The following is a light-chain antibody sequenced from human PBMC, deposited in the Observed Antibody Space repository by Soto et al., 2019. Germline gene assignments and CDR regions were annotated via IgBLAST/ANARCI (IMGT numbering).Light chain of an antibody. J-gene: IGLJ2*01. V-gene: IGLV2-14*01. CDR2: DVS. CDR3: SSYTSSSAYLL. Sequence: QSALTQPASVSGSPGQSITISCTGTSSDLGGYNYVSWYQQHPGKAPKLMIYDVSNRPSGVSNRFSGSKSGNTASLTISGLQAEDEADYYCSSYTSSSAYLLFGGGTKLTVL. CDR1: SSDLGGYNY.